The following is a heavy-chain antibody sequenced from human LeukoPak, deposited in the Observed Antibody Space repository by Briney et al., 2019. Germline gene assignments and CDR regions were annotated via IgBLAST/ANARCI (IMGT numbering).Heavy chain of an antibody. J-gene: IGHJ3*02. CDR1: GGTFSSYA. CDR3: AGYPPRGAFDI. Sequence: ASVKVSCKASGGTFSSYAISWVRQAPGQGLEWMGGIIPIFGTANYAQKFQGRVTITTDESTSTAYMELSSLRSEDTAVYYCAGYPPRGAFDIWGQGTMVTVSS. CDR2: IIPIFGTA. V-gene: IGHV1-69*05. D-gene: IGHD3-10*01.